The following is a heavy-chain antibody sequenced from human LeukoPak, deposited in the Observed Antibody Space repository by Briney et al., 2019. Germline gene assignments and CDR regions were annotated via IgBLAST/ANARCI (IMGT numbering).Heavy chain of an antibody. CDR1: GYTFTGYY. J-gene: IGHJ6*02. V-gene: IGHV1-2*02. D-gene: IGHD5-18*01. CDR3: ARAGYSYGNNPLYYYYGMDV. CDR2: INPNSGGT. Sequence: ASVKVSCKASGYTFTGYYMHWVRQAPGQGLEWMGWINPNSGGTNYAQKFQGRVTMTRDTSISTAYMELSRLRSDDTAVYYCARAGYSYGNNPLYYYYGMDVWGQGTTVTVSS.